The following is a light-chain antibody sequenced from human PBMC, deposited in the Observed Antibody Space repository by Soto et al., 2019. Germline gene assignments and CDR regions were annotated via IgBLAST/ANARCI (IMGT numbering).Light chain of an antibody. CDR3: QQYNYWPPT. J-gene: IGKJ1*01. CDR1: QSVSTT. V-gene: IGKV3-15*01. CDR2: GAS. Sequence: EMVIKQAAATLPVYPGKIGSLSCMASQSVSTTVAWYHQKPGQAPRLLVYGASTRATGIPARFSASGSGTEFTLTSSSVQSGDFAVYYCQQYNYWPPTFGQGTKVDIK.